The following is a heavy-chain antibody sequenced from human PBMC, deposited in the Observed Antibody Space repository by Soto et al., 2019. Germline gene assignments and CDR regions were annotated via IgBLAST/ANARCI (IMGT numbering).Heavy chain of an antibody. Sequence: SETLSLTCTVSGGSISSSGYYWGWIRHPPGKGLEWIGSIYYSGSTYYNPSLKSRVTISVDTSKNQFSLKLSSVTAADTAVYYCARHADYGDYVDFDYWGQGTLVTVSS. D-gene: IGHD4-17*01. CDR3: ARHADYGDYVDFDY. CDR2: IYYSGST. CDR1: GGSISSSGYY. J-gene: IGHJ4*02. V-gene: IGHV4-39*01.